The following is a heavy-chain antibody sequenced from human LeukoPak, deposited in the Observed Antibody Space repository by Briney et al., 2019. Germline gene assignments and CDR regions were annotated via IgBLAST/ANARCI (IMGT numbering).Heavy chain of an antibody. CDR2: IYYSGST. J-gene: IGHJ4*02. V-gene: IGHV4-59*01. CDR3: ARSSLGAEIDY. D-gene: IGHD1-26*01. Sequence: SETLSLTCTVSGVSISSYYWSWIRQPPGKGLKWIGYIYYSGSTNYNPSLQSRVTISVDTSKNHFTLKLSSVTAADTAVYYCARSSLGAEIDYWGQGTLVAVSS. CDR1: GVSISSYY.